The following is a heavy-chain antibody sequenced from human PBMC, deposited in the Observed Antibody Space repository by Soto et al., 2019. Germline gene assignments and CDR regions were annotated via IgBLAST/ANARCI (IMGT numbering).Heavy chain of an antibody. D-gene: IGHD4-17*01. V-gene: IGHV3-48*01. CDR1: GFTFSSYS. Sequence: GGSLRLSCAASGFTFSSYSMNWVRQAPGKGLEWVSYISSSSSTIYYADSVKGRFTISRDNAKNSLYLQMNSLRAEDTAVYSCARTYGDYFSYFDYWGQGTLVTVSS. CDR2: ISSSSSTI. J-gene: IGHJ4*02. CDR3: ARTYGDYFSYFDY.